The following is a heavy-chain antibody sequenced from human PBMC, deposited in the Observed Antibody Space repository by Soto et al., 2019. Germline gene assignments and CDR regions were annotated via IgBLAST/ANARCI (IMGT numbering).Heavy chain of an antibody. V-gene: IGHV1-69*01. CDR1: GGTFSNYA. D-gene: IGHD2-2*01. J-gene: IGHJ6*02. Sequence: QVQLVQSGAEVKKPGSSVKVSCKASGGTFSNYAISWVRQAPGQGIEWMGGINTNSGTANYAQKFQGRVTIAAGESTSTAYMELSSLRSEDTAVYCCARSQGSSTILVIYYDYYYGMDVWGQGTTVTVSS. CDR3: ARSQGSSTILVIYYDYYYGMDV. CDR2: INTNSGTA.